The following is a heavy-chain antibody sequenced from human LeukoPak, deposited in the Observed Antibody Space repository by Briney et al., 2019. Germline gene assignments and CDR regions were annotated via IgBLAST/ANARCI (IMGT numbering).Heavy chain of an antibody. CDR3: ARGFRDTAMFLDY. D-gene: IGHD5-18*01. CDR2: ISSSGGHI. CDR1: GFTFSSYE. V-gene: IGHV3-48*03. Sequence: PGGSLRLSCAASGFTFSSYEMNWVRQAPGKGLEWVSCISSSGGHIYYADSVKGRFTISRDNDKNSLYLQMNSLRAEDTAVYYCARGFRDTAMFLDYWGQGTLVTVSS. J-gene: IGHJ4*02.